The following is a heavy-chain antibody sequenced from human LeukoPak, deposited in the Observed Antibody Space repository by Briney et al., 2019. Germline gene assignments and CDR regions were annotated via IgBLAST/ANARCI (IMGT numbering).Heavy chain of an antibody. V-gene: IGHV4-30-4*01. CDR3: ARGTFYFGSGTYPKDTWFDP. Sequence: PSETLSLTCTVAGGSISSGDCYWSWIRQTPGKGLEWIGYIYYSGNTYNNPSLKSRVTISIDTSKNQFSLKLRSMAAADTAIYYCARGTFYFGSGTYPKDTWFDPWGQGTLVTVSS. J-gene: IGHJ5*02. CDR1: GGSISSGDCY. D-gene: IGHD3-10*01. CDR2: IYYSGNT.